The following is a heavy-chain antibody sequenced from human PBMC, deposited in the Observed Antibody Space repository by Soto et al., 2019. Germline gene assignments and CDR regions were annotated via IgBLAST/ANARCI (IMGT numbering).Heavy chain of an antibody. V-gene: IGHV4-34*01. Sequence: TETLSLTCAVYGGSFSGYYWSWIRQPPGKGLEWIGEINHSGSTNYNPSLKSRVTISVDTSKNQFSLKLSSVTAADTAVYYCERVPPLYVAERRLYYYYYMDVCGKXTTVTVSS. CDR1: GGSFSGYY. D-gene: IGHD1-1*01. J-gene: IGHJ6*03. CDR2: INHSGST. CDR3: ERVPPLYVAERRLYYYYYMDV.